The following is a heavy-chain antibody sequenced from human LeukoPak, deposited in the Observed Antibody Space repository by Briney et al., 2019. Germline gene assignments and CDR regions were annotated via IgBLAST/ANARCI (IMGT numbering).Heavy chain of an antibody. J-gene: IGHJ4*02. Sequence: SETLSLTCTVSGGSISSYYWSWIRQPPGKGLEWIGYIYYSGSTNYNPSLKSRVTISVDTSKNQFSLKLSSVTAADTAVYYCAGSGDSSSWEFDYWGQGTLVTVSS. CDR3: AGSGDSSSWEFDY. V-gene: IGHV4-59*01. D-gene: IGHD6-13*01. CDR1: GGSISSYY. CDR2: IYYSGST.